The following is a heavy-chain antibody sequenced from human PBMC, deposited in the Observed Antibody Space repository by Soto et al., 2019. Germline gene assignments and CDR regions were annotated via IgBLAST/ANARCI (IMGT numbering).Heavy chain of an antibody. CDR3: TRGPPRVQWFDP. Sequence: PXETLSLTFTVSGGAVSSGTYYWSWIRQPPGKGLEWIGHIYFTGSTNYNPSLKSRVTMSLDTSRNQFSLKLSSVTAADTAVYYCTRGPPRVQWFDPWGLGTLVTVSS. CDR1: GGAVSSGTYY. J-gene: IGHJ5*02. V-gene: IGHV4-61*01. CDR2: IYFTGST.